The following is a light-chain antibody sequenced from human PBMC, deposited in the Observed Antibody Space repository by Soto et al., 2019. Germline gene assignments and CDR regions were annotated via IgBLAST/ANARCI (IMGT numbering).Light chain of an antibody. J-gene: IGKJ1*01. CDR2: AAS. Sequence: DIQMTQSPSAMSASVGDRVTIACRASQGIGSDLAWYQQKPGEVPKRLIFAASSLQGAVPSRFSCSGSGTEFTLKISSLQPEDFATYYCLQHNSFPRSFGQGTKVEV. CDR3: LQHNSFPRS. V-gene: IGKV1-17*03. CDR1: QGIGSD.